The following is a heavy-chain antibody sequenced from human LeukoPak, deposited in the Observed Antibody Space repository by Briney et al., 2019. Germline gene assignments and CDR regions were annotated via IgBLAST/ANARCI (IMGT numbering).Heavy chain of an antibody. V-gene: IGHV3-11*04. D-gene: IGHD6-25*01. J-gene: IGHJ3*02. CDR2: ISSSGSII. CDR3: ARGIIAAGDVFDI. Sequence: GGSLRLSCAVSGFTFSDQYMSWIRQAPGKGLEWVSYISSSGSIIYYVDSGKGRFTISRDNAKSSLYLQMNSLRVEDTAVYYCARGIIAAGDVFDIWGQGTMVTVSS. CDR1: GFTFSDQY.